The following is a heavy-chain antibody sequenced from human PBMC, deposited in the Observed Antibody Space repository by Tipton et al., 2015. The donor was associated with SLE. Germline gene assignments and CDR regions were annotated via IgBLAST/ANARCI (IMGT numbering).Heavy chain of an antibody. V-gene: IGHV3-74*01. D-gene: IGHD2-15*01. CDR2: INSDGSST. CDR3: AKSQGLTLLRGEDIDC. CDR1: GFTFSSYW. J-gene: IGHJ4*02. Sequence: SLRLSCAASGFTFSSYWMHWVRQAPGKGLVWVSRINSDGSSTSYADSVKGRFTISRDNSKNTLYLQMNSLRAEDTSVYYCAKSQGLTLLRGEDIDCWGQVTHATVSS.